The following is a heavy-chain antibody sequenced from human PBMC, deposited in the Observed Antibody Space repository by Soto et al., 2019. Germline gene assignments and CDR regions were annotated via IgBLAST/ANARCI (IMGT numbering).Heavy chain of an antibody. CDR3: AKDGGYCSSTSCFDY. Sequence: QVQLVESGGGVVQPGMSLRLSCAASGFTFSSYGMHWVRHAPGKGLEWVAVISYDGSNKYYADSVKGRFTSSRDNSKNTLYLQMNSLRAEDTAVYYCAKDGGYCSSTSCFDYWGQGTLVTVSS. CDR2: ISYDGSNK. D-gene: IGHD2-2*01. CDR1: GFTFSSYG. J-gene: IGHJ4*02. V-gene: IGHV3-30*18.